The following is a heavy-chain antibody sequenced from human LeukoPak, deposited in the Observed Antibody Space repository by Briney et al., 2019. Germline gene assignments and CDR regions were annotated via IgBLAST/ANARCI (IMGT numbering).Heavy chain of an antibody. CDR3: ATQWNDVLDS. V-gene: IGHV3-74*01. CDR2: INNDGSGT. Sequence: GGSLRLSCAASGFTFSSYAMTWVRQAPGKGLVWVSRINNDGSGTFYADSVKGRFTISRDNAKNTLFLQMNSLRAEDTAVYYCATQWNDVLDSWGQGTLVTVSS. J-gene: IGHJ4*02. CDR1: GFTFSSYA. D-gene: IGHD1-1*01.